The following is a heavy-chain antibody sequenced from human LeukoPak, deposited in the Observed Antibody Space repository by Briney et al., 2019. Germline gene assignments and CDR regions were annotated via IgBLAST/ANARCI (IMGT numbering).Heavy chain of an antibody. CDR3: ARDRYGDYVVDY. CDR2: ISSSSDTI. J-gene: IGHJ4*02. D-gene: IGHD4-17*01. Sequence: PGGSLRLSCVASGFTFSGNSMNWVRQAPGKRLEWVSYISSSSDTIYYADSAKGRFTISRDNAKKSLYLQMNSLRAEDTAVYYCARDRYGDYVVDYWGQGTLVTVSS. V-gene: IGHV3-48*01. CDR1: GFTFSGNS.